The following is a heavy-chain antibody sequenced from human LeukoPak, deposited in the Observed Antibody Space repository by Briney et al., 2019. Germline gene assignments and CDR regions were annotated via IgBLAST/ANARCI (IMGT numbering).Heavy chain of an antibody. CDR2: ISYDGTNK. CDR1: GFTFGSYG. D-gene: IGHD3-22*01. V-gene: IGHV3-30*18. Sequence: GRSLRLSCAASGFTFGSYGMHWVRQAPGKGLEWVAVISYDGTNKYYADSVKGRFTISRDNSKNTLYLQMNSLRVEDTAVYYCAKTYYYDSSGHSDSWGQGTLVTVSS. CDR3: AKTYYYDSSGHSDS. J-gene: IGHJ4*02.